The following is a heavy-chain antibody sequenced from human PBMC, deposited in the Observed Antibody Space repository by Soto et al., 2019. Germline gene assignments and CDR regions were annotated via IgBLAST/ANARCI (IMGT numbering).Heavy chain of an antibody. CDR2: INPNSGGT. J-gene: IGHJ5*02. D-gene: IGHD6-6*01. CDR3: AREGRGEQLVENWFDP. Sequence: VKVSCKASGYTFTGYYMHWVRQAPGQGLEWMGWINPNSGGTNYAQKFQGRVTMTRDTSISTAYMELSRLRSDDTAVYHCAREGRGEQLVENWFDPWGQGTLVTVSS. CDR1: GYTFTGYY. V-gene: IGHV1-2*02.